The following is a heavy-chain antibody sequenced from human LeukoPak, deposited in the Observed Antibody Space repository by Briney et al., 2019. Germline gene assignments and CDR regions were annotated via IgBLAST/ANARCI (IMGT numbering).Heavy chain of an antibody. CDR1: GYTFTGYY. CDR3: ARANYGDQNWFDP. V-gene: IGHV1-2*02. Sequence: ASVKVSCKASGYTFTGYYMHWVRQAPGQGLEWMGWINPNSGGTNYAQKFQGRVTMTRDTSISTAYMEPSRLRSDDTAVYYCARANYGDQNWFDPWGQGTLVTVSS. CDR2: INPNSGGT. J-gene: IGHJ5*02. D-gene: IGHD4-17*01.